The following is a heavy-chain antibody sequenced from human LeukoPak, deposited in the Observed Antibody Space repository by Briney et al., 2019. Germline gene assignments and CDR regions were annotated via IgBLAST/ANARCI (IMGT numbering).Heavy chain of an antibody. Sequence: SVKVSCKASGGTFNSYAISWVRQAPGQGLEWMGRIIPIFGTANYAQKFQGRVKITTDESTSTAYMELSSLRSADTAVYYCARLYPTTLTSYSSSLWGQGTLVTVSS. CDR2: IIPIFGTA. V-gene: IGHV1-69*05. J-gene: IGHJ4*02. CDR3: ARLYPTTLTSYSSSL. D-gene: IGHD6-13*01. CDR1: GGTFNSYA.